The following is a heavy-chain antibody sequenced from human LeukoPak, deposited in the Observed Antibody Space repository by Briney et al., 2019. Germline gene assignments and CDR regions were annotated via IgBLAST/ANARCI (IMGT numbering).Heavy chain of an antibody. CDR2: IYRDGTT. CDR3: ASSTEWEPIRDY. CDR1: GFTVSSNY. J-gene: IGHJ4*02. V-gene: IGHV3-53*01. D-gene: IGHD1-26*01. Sequence: GSLRLSCAASGFTVSSNYMSWVRQAPGKGLEWVSVIYRDGTTYYADSVKGRFTISRDNSKNTVYLQMNSLRAEDTAVFYCASSTEWEPIRDYWGPGTLVTVSS.